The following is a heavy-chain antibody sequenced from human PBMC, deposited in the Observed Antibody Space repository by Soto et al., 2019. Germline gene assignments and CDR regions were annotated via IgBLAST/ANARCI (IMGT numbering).Heavy chain of an antibody. CDR3: TSSGPYA. CDR2: IRSKANSYAT. Sequence: GGSLRLSCAASGFSVSSNYIYWVRQAPGKGLEWVGRIRSKANSYATAYAASVKGRFTISRDDSKNTAYLQMNSLKTEDTAVYYCTSSGPYAWGQGTLVTVSS. J-gene: IGHJ5*02. CDR1: GFSVSSNY. V-gene: IGHV3-73*01. D-gene: IGHD6-25*01.